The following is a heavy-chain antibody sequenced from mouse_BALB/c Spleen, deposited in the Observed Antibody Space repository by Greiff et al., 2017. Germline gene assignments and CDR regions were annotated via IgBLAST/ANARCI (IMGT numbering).Heavy chain of an antibody. CDR3: TRSGGDYDVYYYAMDY. CDR2: IYPYNGGT. J-gene: IGHJ4*01. Sequence: VQLQQSGPELVKPGASVKISCKASGYTFTDYNMHWVKQSHGKSLEWIGYIYPYNGGTGYNQKFKSKATLTADKSSSTAYMELRSLTSEDSAVYYCTRSGGDYDVYYYAMDYWGQGTSVTVSS. D-gene: IGHD2-4*01. CDR1: GYTFTDYN. V-gene: IGHV1S29*02.